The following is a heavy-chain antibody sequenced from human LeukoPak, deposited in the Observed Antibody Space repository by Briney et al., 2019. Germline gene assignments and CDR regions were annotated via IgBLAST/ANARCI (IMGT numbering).Heavy chain of an antibody. J-gene: IGHJ4*02. D-gene: IGHD1-26*01. Sequence: SETLSLTCTVSGGSISSYYWSWIRQSAGKGLKWIGEINHSGSTNYNPSLKSRVTISVDTSKNQFSLKLSSVTAADTAVYYCARDRPIVGATSRSDYWGQGTLVTVSS. CDR1: GGSISSYY. CDR2: INHSGST. CDR3: ARDRPIVGATSRSDY. V-gene: IGHV4-34*01.